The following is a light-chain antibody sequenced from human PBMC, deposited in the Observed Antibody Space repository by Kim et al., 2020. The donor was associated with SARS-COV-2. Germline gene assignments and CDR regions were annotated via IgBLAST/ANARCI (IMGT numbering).Light chain of an antibody. J-gene: IGLJ2*01. CDR2: YDS. Sequence: VAPGKTARITCGGNNSGNKSVHWYQQKPGQAPVLVIYYDSDRPSGIPERFSGSNSGNTATLTISRVEAGDEADYYCQVWDSSSDRVFGGGTQLTVL. V-gene: IGLV3-21*04. CDR3: QVWDSSSDRV. CDR1: NSGNKS.